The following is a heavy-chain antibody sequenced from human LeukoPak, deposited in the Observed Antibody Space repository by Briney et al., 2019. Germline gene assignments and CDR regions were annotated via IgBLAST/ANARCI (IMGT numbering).Heavy chain of an antibody. CDR3: TRAVAGGRYFDL. CDR1: GDIVSNNSAA. V-gene: IGHV6-1*01. D-gene: IGHD4-23*01. Sequence: SQTLSLTCAISGDIVSNNSAAWTWIRQSPSRGLEWLGRTYFMSEWSNTYAPSMTSRITINADTSKNQFSLQLNSVTPEDTAVYFCTRAVAGGRYFDLWGRGTLVTVSS. CDR2: TYFMSEWSN. J-gene: IGHJ2*01.